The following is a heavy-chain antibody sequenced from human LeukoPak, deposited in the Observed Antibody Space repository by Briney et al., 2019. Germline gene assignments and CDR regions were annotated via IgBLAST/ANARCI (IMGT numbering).Heavy chain of an antibody. CDR3: ARQPSIAARPPSGYFDY. J-gene: IGHJ4*02. D-gene: IGHD6-6*01. CDR2: IYYSGST. CDR1: GGSISSYY. Sequence: PSETLSLTCTVSGGSISSYYWSWIRQPPGKGLEWIGYIYYSGSTNYNPSLKSRVTISVDTSKNQFSLKLSSVTAADTAVYYCARQPSIAARPPSGYFDYWGQGTLVTVSS. V-gene: IGHV4-59*08.